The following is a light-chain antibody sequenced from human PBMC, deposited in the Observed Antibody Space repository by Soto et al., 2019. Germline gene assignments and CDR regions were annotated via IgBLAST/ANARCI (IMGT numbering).Light chain of an antibody. CDR2: GSS. Sequence: EVVLTQSPGTLSLSPGERATLSCRASQSVSNNYLAWYQQKPGQGPRLLIFGSSDRATGIPDSFSGSGSGTDFTLTISRLEPEDFPMYYCQQYGSPPPYTFGQGTKLEIK. CDR3: QQYGSPPPYT. CDR1: QSVSNNY. J-gene: IGKJ2*01. V-gene: IGKV3-20*01.